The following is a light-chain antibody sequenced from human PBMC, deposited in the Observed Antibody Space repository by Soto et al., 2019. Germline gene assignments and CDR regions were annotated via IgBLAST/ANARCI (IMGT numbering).Light chain of an antibody. CDR2: DAS. Sequence: IVVTQSPATLSLSPGERATLSCRASQSVSSYLAWYQQKPGQAPRLLIYDASNRATGIPARFSGSGSGTDFTLTISSLEPEDFAVYYCQQRSNWLITFGQGTRLEIK. CDR3: QQRSNWLIT. J-gene: IGKJ5*01. CDR1: QSVSSY. V-gene: IGKV3-11*01.